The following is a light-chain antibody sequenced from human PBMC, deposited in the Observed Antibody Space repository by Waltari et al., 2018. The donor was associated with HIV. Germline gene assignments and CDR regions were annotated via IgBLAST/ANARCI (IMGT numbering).Light chain of an antibody. J-gene: IGLJ2*01. Sequence: QSVLTQPPSISGAPGQRITVSCSGTSTNIGAGYEGQWYQQLHGTAPKLLLYKNKNRPSGVPDRFSASKSDASASLAITGLQAADEGDYFCQSYDTSLSAWVFGGGTRLTVL. CDR3: QSYDTSLSAWV. V-gene: IGLV1-40*03. CDR2: KNK. CDR1: STNIGAGYE.